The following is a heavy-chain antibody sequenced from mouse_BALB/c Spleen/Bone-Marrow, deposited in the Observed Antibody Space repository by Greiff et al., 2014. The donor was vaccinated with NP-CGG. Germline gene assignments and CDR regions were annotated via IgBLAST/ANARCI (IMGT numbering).Heavy chain of an antibody. J-gene: IGHJ4*01. V-gene: IGHV14-3*02. CDR2: IDPANGNT. D-gene: IGHD2-3*01. Sequence: EVHLVESGAELVKPGASVKLSCTASGFNIKDTYMHWVKQRPVQGLEWIGRIDPANGNTKYDPKFQGKATITADTSSNTAYLQLSSLTSEDTAVYYCARWLLNYYAMDYWGQGTSVTVSS. CDR1: GFNIKDTY. CDR3: ARWLLNYYAMDY.